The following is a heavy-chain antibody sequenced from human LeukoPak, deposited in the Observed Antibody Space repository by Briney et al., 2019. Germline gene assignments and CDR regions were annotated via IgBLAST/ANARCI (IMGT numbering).Heavy chain of an antibody. CDR3: ARHMLGAYNWFDP. V-gene: IGHV4-61*02. CDR1: GGSISSGSYY. Sequence: SETLSLTCTVSGGSISSGSYYWSWIRQPAGKGLEWIGRIYTSGSTNYSPSLKSRVTISVDTSKNQFSLKVSSVTAADTAVYYCARHMLGAYNWFDPWGQGTLVTVSS. CDR2: IYTSGST. D-gene: IGHD3-10*02. J-gene: IGHJ5*02.